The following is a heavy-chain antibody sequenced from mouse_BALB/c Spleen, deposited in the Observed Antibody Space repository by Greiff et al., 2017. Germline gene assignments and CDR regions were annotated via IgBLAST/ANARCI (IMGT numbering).Heavy chain of an antibody. CDR1: GYPFSSYW. D-gene: IGHD5-5*01. V-gene: IGHV1-9*01. CDR2: ILPGSGST. Sequence: QVQLQQSGAELMKPGASVKISCKATGYPFSSYWIEWVKQRPGHGLEWIGEILPGSGSTNYNEKFKGKATFTADTSSNTAYMQLSSLTSEDSAVYYCARGDYLYAMDYWGQGTSVTVSS. J-gene: IGHJ4*01. CDR3: ARGDYLYAMDY.